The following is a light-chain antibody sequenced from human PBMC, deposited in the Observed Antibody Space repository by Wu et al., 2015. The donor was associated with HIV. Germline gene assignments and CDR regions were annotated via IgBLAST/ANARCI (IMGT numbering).Light chain of an antibody. J-gene: IGKJ3*01. CDR1: QSVSGTY. CDR2: GAS. V-gene: IGKV3-20*01. CDR3: HQYGRSPPFT. Sequence: EIVLTRPPATLSLSPGERATLSCRASQSVSGTYLAWYQQKPGQPPRLLIYGASRRATGIPDRFSGSGSGTDFSLTISRLEPEDFAVYYCHQYGRSPPFTFGPGTKWMSN.